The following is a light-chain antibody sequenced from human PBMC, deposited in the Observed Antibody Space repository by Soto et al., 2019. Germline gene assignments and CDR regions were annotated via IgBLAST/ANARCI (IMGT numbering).Light chain of an antibody. V-gene: IGLV2-11*01. J-gene: IGLJ1*01. CDR1: SGDVGSYIH. CDR3: CSYACGYTSSWV. Sequence: QSALTQPRSVSGSPGQSVSISCTGTSGDVGSYIHVSWYQQHPGRAPKLMIYDVDERPSGVPDRFSGSKSGNTASLTISGPQLQDEDDDDYCSYACGYTSSWVFGTGTKLTVL. CDR2: DVD.